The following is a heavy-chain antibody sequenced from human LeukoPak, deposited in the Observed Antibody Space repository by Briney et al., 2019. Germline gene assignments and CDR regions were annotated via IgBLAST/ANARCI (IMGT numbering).Heavy chain of an antibody. D-gene: IGHD3-22*01. CDR1: GYTFTSYD. CDR2: MNPNSGNT. CDR3: ARVRTDYDTSGYYYFDY. J-gene: IGHJ4*02. Sequence: ASVKVSCKASGYTFTSYDINWVRQATGQGLEWMGWMNPNSGNTGYAQKFQGRVTMTRNTSISTAYMELSSLRSEDTAVYYCARVRTDYDTSGYYYFDYWGQGTLVTVSS. V-gene: IGHV1-8*01.